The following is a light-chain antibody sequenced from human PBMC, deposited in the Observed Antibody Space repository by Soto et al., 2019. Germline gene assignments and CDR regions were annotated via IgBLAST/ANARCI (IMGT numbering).Light chain of an antibody. CDR3: QQSYSTPLT. Sequence: DIQMTQSPYSLSASVGDRVTITCRASQSIGSYLNWYKQKPGKAPKVLIYAASSLQSGVPPRFSGGESGTDFPLTISTLQPEDFATYYCQQSYSTPLTFGGGTKVEIK. J-gene: IGKJ4*01. V-gene: IGKV1-39*01. CDR1: QSIGSY. CDR2: AAS.